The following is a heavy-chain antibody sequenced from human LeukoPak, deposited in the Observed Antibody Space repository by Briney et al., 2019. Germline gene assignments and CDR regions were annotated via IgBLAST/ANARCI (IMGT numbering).Heavy chain of an antibody. CDR2: ISYDGSNK. CDR3: AKAVVVGDRGYYYYMDV. J-gene: IGHJ6*03. V-gene: IGHV3-30*18. D-gene: IGHD3-22*01. Sequence: PGGSLRLSCAASGFTFSSYGMHWVRQAPGKGLEWVAVISYDGSNKYYADSVKGRFTISRDNSKNTLYLQMNSLRAEDTAVYYCAKAVVVGDRGYYYYMDVWGKGTTVTVSS. CDR1: GFTFSSYG.